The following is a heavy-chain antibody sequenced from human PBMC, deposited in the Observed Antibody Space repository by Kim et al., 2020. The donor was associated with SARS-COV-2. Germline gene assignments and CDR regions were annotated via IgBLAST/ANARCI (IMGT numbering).Heavy chain of an antibody. V-gene: IGHV3-21*01. Sequence: GGSLRLSCAASGFTFSSYSMNWVRQAPGKGLEWVSSISSSSSYIYYADSVTGRFTISRDNAKNSLYLQMNSLRAEDTAVYYCARDWGGYSGGYPDTVDYWGQGTLVTVSS. D-gene: IGHD1-26*01. J-gene: IGHJ4*02. CDR3: ARDWGGYSGGYPDTVDY. CDR2: ISSSSSYI. CDR1: GFTFSSYS.